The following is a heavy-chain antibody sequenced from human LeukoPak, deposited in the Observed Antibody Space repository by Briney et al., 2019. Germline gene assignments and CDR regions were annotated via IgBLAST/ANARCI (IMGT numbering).Heavy chain of an antibody. CDR2: ISAYNGNT. Sequence: ASVKVSCKASNYNFTNYGITWVRQAPGQGLEWMGWISAYNGNTNYAQKFQGRVTMTTDTSTKTGYMELSSLRSEDTAVYYCARGRQAYYDFWSGYSRGWFDPWGQGTLVTVSS. J-gene: IGHJ5*02. CDR3: ARGRQAYYDFWSGYSRGWFDP. V-gene: IGHV1-18*01. CDR1: NYNFTNYG. D-gene: IGHD3-3*01.